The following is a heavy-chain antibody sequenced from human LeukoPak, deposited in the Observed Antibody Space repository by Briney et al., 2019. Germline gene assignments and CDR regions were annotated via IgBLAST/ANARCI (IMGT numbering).Heavy chain of an antibody. V-gene: IGHV1-18*01. D-gene: IGHD2/OR15-2a*01. CDR3: VGCNDDY. Sequence: ASVKVSYKASRYTFTTYGIRWVRQAPGQGLEWMGWISAYNGNTNYAQKLQGRVTMTTDTSTSTAYMELRSLRSDDTAVYYCVGCNDDYWGQGTLVTVSS. CDR2: ISAYNGNT. CDR1: RYTFTTYG. J-gene: IGHJ4*02.